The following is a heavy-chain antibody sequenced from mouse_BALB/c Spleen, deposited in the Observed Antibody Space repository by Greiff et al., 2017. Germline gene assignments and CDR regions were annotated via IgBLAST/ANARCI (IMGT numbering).Heavy chain of an antibody. J-gene: IGHJ3*01. CDR3: AREGLRRMAD. Sequence: EVQLVESGGGLVQPGGSRKLSCAASGFTFSSFGMHWVRQAPEKGLEWVAYISSGSSTIYYADTVKGRFTISRDNPKNTLFLQMTSLRSEDTAMYYCAREGLRRMADWGQGTLVTVSA. D-gene: IGHD2-4*01. V-gene: IGHV5-17*02. CDR1: GFTFSSFG. CDR2: ISSGSSTI.